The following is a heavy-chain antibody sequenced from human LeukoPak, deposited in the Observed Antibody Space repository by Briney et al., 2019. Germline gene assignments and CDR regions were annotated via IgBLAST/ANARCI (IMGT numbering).Heavy chain of an antibody. Sequence: GGSLRLSCAASGFTFSDYYMSWIRQAPGKGLEWVSYISSSGSTIYYADSVKGRFTISRDNAKNSLYLQMNSLRAEDTAVYYCARDSSYYYYYGMDVWGQGTTVTVSS. CDR3: ARDSSYYYYYGMDV. V-gene: IGHV3-11*01. CDR2: ISSSGSTI. J-gene: IGHJ6*02. CDR1: GFTFSDYY.